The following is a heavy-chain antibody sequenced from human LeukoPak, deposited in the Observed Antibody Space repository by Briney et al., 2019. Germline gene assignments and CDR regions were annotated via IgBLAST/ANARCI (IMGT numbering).Heavy chain of an antibody. CDR1: GYSFSNYW. V-gene: IGHV5-51*01. CDR3: ARQPLVRDCGGDCEFDY. J-gene: IGHJ4*02. Sequence: GESLKISCKGSGYSFSNYWIGWVRQMPGKGLEWMGIIYPGDSNTRYSPSFQGQVTISADKSISTAYLKWTSLEASDTAIYYCARQPLVRDCGGDCEFDYWGQGTRVSVSS. CDR2: IYPGDSNT. D-gene: IGHD2-21*02.